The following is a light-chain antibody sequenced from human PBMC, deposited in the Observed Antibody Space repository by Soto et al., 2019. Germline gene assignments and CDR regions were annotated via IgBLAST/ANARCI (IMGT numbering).Light chain of an antibody. CDR1: QSVNSH. CDR2: GAY. V-gene: IGKV3-15*01. J-gene: IGKJ3*01. Sequence: EVVMTQSPATLSVSPGERATLSCRASQSVNSHLAWYQQSPGQAPRLLIYGAYYRATGIPARFSGSGSGTDFTLTISSLQSEDFAVYYCQQYDNWPPFTFGPGTKVDIK. CDR3: QQYDNWPPFT.